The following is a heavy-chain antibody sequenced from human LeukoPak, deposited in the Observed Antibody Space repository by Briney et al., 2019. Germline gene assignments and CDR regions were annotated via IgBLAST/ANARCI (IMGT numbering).Heavy chain of an antibody. Sequence: SVKVSCKASGGTFSSYAISWVRQAPGQGLEWMGGIIPIFGTANYAQKFQGRVTITADESTSTAYMELSSLRSEDTAVCYCARDGFGCSGGSCYFPYYYGMDVWGQGTTVTVSS. V-gene: IGHV1-69*13. CDR1: GGTFSSYA. CDR2: IIPIFGTA. CDR3: ARDGFGCSGGSCYFPYYYGMDV. J-gene: IGHJ6*02. D-gene: IGHD2-15*01.